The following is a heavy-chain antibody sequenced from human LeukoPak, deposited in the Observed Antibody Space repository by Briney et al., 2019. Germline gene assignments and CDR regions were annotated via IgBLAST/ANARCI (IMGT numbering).Heavy chain of an antibody. CDR1: GYSFTSYW. D-gene: IGHD3-10*01. J-gene: IGHJ4*02. CDR2: IYPGDSDT. Sequence: GESLKISCXGSGYSFTSYWIGWVRQMPGKGLEWMGIIYPGDSDTRYSPSFQGQVTISADKSISTAYLQWSSLKASDTAMYYCARWDYYGSGSYYRSPNFDYWGRGTLVTVSS. CDR3: ARWDYYGSGSYYRSPNFDY. V-gene: IGHV5-51*01.